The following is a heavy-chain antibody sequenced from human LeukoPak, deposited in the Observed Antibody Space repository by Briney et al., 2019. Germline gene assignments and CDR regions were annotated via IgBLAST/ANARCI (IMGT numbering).Heavy chain of an antibody. V-gene: IGHV3-21*01. J-gene: IGHJ4*02. CDR3: AMLYSSGYYDY. D-gene: IGHD3-22*01. CDR2: ISSSSSYI. CDR1: GFTFSSYS. Sequence: GGSLRLSCAASGFTFSSYSMNWVRQAPGKGLEWVSSISSSSSYIYYADSVKGRFTISRDNAKNSLYLQMNSLRAEDTAVYYCAMLYSSGYYDYWGQGTLVTVSS.